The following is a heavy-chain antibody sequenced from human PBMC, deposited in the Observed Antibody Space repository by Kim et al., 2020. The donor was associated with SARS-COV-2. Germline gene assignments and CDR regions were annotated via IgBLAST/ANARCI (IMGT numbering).Heavy chain of an antibody. CDR3: ARGVGDGYNYGLDY. J-gene: IGHJ4*02. V-gene: IGHV3-30*04. CDR1: GFTFSSYA. D-gene: IGHD5-12*01. CDR2: ISYDGSNK. Sequence: GGSLRLSCAASGFTFSSYAMHWVRQAPGKGLEWVAVISYDGSNKYYADSVKGRFTISRDNSKNTLYLQMNSLRAEDTAVYYCARGVGDGYNYGLDYWGQG.